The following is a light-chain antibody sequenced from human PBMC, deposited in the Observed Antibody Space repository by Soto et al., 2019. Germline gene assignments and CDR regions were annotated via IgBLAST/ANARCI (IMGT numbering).Light chain of an antibody. J-gene: IGKJ2*01. CDR1: QSVSSSY. Sequence: EIVLTQSPGTLSLSPGERATLSCRASQSVSSSYLAWYQQKPGQAPRLLIYGASTRANGIPDRFSGSGSGADFTLTISRLEPEYFAVFYCQQYGISLYTFGQGTKLEIK. CDR2: GAS. CDR3: QQYGISLYT. V-gene: IGKV3-20*01.